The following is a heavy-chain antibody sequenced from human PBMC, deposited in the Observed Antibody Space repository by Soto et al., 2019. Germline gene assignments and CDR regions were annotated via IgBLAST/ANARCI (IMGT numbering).Heavy chain of an antibody. J-gene: IGHJ5*02. Sequence: GGSLRLSCTASGFKFSDYAITWVRQAPGEGLEWVSVISGSGGVTYFADSVKGRFTVSRDNSKNTVFLQLNNVRVEDSAVYFCSKVLRYHPGSSDPSGPAPLVTV. CDR1: GFKFSDYA. V-gene: IGHV3-23*01. D-gene: IGHD6-6*01. CDR3: SKVLRYHPGSSDP. CDR2: ISGSGGVT.